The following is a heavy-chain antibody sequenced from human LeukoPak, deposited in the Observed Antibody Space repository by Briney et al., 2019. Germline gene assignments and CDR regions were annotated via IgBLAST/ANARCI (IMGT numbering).Heavy chain of an antibody. Sequence: GSSVKVSCKASGGTFSSYAISWVRQAPGQGLEWMGGIIPIFGTANYAQKFQGRVTITTDESTSTAYMELSSLRSEDTAVYYCARDYDSRFRYFDINCYYYMDVWGKGTTVTVSS. V-gene: IGHV1-69*05. J-gene: IGHJ6*03. CDR1: GGTFSSYA. CDR2: IIPIFGTA. CDR3: ARDYDSRFRYFDINCYYYMDV. D-gene: IGHD3-9*01.